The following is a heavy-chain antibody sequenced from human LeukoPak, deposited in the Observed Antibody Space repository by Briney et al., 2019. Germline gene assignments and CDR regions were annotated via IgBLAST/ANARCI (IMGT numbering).Heavy chain of an antibody. V-gene: IGHV4-59*12. D-gene: IGHD4-17*01. J-gene: IGHJ5*02. CDR1: GGSISSYY. Sequence: NPSETLSLTCTVPGGSISSYYWSWIRQPPGKGLEWIGYIYYSGSTNYNPSLKSRVTISVDASKNQFSLKLSSVTAADTAVYYCARDRDTVTGNWFDPWGQGTLVTVSS. CDR3: ARDRDTVTGNWFDP. CDR2: IYYSGST.